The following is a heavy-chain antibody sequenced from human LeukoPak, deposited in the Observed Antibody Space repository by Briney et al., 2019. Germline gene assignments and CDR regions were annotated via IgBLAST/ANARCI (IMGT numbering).Heavy chain of an antibody. CDR2: TSTNGGST. V-gene: IGHV3-64D*09. D-gene: IGHD6-6*01. J-gene: IGHJ4*02. CDR1: GFTFSNFV. Sequence: GRSLRPSCSASGFTFSNFVMHWVRQAPGEGSEYVSGTSTNGGSTYYEDSMKGRFNISRDNSKNTLYLQMSSLRAEDTAVYYCVKVARTVSSSSAFDYWGQGTLVTVSS. CDR3: VKVARTVSSSSAFDY.